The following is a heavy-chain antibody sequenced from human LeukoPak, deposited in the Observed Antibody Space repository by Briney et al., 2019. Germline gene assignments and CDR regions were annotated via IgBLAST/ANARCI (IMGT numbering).Heavy chain of an antibody. V-gene: IGHV3-9*01. Sequence: GGSLRLSYAASGFTFDDYAMHWVRQAPGKGLEWVSGISWNSGSIGYADSVKGRFTISRDNAKNSLYLQMNSLRAEDTAVYYCARGATYAYYQDYWGQGTLVTVSS. CDR2: ISWNSGSI. CDR3: ARGATYAYYQDY. CDR1: GFTFDDYA. D-gene: IGHD1-26*01. J-gene: IGHJ4*02.